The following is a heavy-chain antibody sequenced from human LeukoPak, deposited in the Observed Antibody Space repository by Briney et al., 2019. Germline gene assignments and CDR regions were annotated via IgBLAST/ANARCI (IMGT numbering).Heavy chain of an antibody. CDR1: GFTFRDYY. CDR2: ISSSGSTI. CDR3: ARAGRFSYPLYGMDV. Sequence: GGSLRLSCAASGFTFRDYYMSWIRQAPGKGLEWVSYISSSGSTIYYADSVKGRFTISRDNAKNSLYLQMNSLRAEDTAVYYCARAGRFSYPLYGMDVWGQGTTVTVSS. J-gene: IGHJ6*02. V-gene: IGHV3-11*01.